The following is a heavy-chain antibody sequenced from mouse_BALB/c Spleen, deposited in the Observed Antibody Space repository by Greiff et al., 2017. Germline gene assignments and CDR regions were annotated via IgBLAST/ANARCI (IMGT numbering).Heavy chain of an antibody. V-gene: IGHV2-2*02. D-gene: IGHD1-1*02. Sequence: VQRVESGPGLVQPSQSLSITCTVSGFSLTSYGVHWVRQSPGKGLEWLGVIWSGGSTDYNAAFISRLSISKDNSKSQVFFKMNSLQANDTAIYYCARNRWSYAMDYWGQGTSVTVSS. CDR3: ARNRWSYAMDY. CDR1: GFSLTSYG. J-gene: IGHJ4*01. CDR2: IWSGGST.